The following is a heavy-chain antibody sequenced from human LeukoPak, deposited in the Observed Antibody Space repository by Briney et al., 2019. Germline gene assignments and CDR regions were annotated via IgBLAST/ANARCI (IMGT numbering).Heavy chain of an antibody. CDR3: AKLMGQYQLLGYYYYMDV. D-gene: IGHD2-2*01. V-gene: IGHV3-23*01. CDR1: GFTFSSYA. CDR2: ISGSGGST. Sequence: GGSLRLSCAASGFTFSSYAMSWVRQAPGKGLEWVSAISGSGGSTYYADSVKGRFTISRDNSKNTLYLQMNSLRAEDTAVYYCAKLMGQYQLLGYYYYMDVWGKGTTVTVSS. J-gene: IGHJ6*03.